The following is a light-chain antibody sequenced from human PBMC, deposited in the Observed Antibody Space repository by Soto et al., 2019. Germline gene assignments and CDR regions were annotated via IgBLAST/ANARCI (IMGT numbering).Light chain of an antibody. J-gene: IGKJ5*01. CDR1: QSVSSN. CDR3: QQYHNWPIT. V-gene: IGKV3-15*01. CDR2: DAS. Sequence: EIVMTQSPDTLSVSPGERATLSCRASQSVSSNLAWHQQKPGQAPRILMYDASTRATGISAGFSGSGSGTEFTLTISSLQSEDFAVYYCQQYHNWPITFGQGTRLEIK.